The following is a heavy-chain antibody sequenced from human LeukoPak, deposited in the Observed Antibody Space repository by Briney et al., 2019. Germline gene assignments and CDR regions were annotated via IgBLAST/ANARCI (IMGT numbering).Heavy chain of an antibody. CDR1: GYTFPSYD. CDR3: ARRRIRDSKVDY. CDR2: MNPNSGNT. Sequence: GPSVKVSCKASGYTFPSYDINWVGQALGQGLEWMGWMNPNSGNTGYAQKLQGRVTMTRNTSISTAYMELSSLRSEDTAVYYCARRRIRDSKVDYWGQGTLVTVSS. V-gene: IGHV1-8*01. D-gene: IGHD2-15*01. J-gene: IGHJ4*02.